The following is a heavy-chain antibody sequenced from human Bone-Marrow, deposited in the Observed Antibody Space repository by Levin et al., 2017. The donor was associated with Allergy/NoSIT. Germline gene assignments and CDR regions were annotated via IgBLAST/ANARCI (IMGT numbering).Heavy chain of an antibody. CDR1: GFTFSNAW. Sequence: ETLSLTCAASGFTFSNAWMNWVRQAPGRGLEWVGRVKSKSDDGTTAYAAPVKGRFTISRDDAEDTLYLQMNILKTEDTAVYYCTTGPFDHWGQGTLVTVSS. J-gene: IGHJ4*02. CDR2: VKSKSDDGTT. CDR3: TTGPFDH. V-gene: IGHV3-15*07.